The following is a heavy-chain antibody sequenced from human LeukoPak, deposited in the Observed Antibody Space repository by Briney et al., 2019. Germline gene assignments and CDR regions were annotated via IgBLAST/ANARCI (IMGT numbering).Heavy chain of an antibody. Sequence: GGSLSLSCAASGFTFSRYSMNWVRQAPGQGLEWVSSISISSSYIYYADSVKGGFTKTRDNPKNSLYLQVNSLRAEDTAVYYCARHQGYYDAFDIWGQGTMVTVS. D-gene: IGHD1-26*01. J-gene: IGHJ3*02. V-gene: IGHV3-21*01. CDR3: ARHQGYYDAFDI. CDR2: ISISSSYI. CDR1: GFTFSRYS.